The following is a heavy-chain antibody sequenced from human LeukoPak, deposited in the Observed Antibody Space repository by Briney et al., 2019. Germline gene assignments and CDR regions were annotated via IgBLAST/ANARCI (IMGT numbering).Heavy chain of an antibody. CDR2: IYTRGST. D-gene: IGHD2-2*01. Sequence: SQTLSLTXTVSGGSISSGSYYWSWIRQPAGKGLEWIGRIYTRGSTNYNPSLKSRVTISVDTSKNQFSLNLSSVTAADTAVYYCARDLYCSSTSCPSNNWFDPWGQGTLVTVSS. V-gene: IGHV4-61*02. J-gene: IGHJ5*02. CDR1: GGSISSGSYY. CDR3: ARDLYCSSTSCPSNNWFDP.